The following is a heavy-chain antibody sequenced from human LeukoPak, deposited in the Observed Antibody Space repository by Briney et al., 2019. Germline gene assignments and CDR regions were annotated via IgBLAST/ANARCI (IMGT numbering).Heavy chain of an antibody. CDR1: GFTFSRYS. D-gene: IGHD2/OR15-2a*01. J-gene: IGHJ4*02. CDR3: ARDLGVVSHYYFDY. Sequence: GGSLRLSCAASGFTFSRYSMNWVRQAPGKGLEWVASISSTSTFIYSADSVKGRFTISRDTAKNSLYLQMNSLRAEDTAVYYCARDLGVVSHYYFDYWGQGTLVTVSS. CDR2: ISSTSTFI. V-gene: IGHV3-21*01.